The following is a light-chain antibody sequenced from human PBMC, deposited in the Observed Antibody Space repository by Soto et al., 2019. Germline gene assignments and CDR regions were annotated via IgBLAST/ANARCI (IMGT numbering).Light chain of an antibody. CDR3: LLSYTDSRV. J-gene: IGLJ2*01. CDR1: TGAVTSGHY. CDR2: DTT. Sequence: QTVVTQEPSLTVSPGGTVTLTCASSTGAVTSGHYPYWFQQKPGQAPRTLIYDTTNKHSWTPARFSGSLLGGKAALTLSGAQPEDEAEYYCLLSYTDSRVFGGGTKLTVL. V-gene: IGLV7-46*01.